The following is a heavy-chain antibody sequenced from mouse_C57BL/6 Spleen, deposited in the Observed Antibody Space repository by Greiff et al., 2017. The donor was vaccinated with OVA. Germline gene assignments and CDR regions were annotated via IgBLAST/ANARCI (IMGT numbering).Heavy chain of an antibody. CDR3: TGDDYYGSSAY. J-gene: IGHJ3*01. CDR1: GFTFSNYW. CDR2: IRLKSDNYAT. Sequence: EVKVEESGGGLVQPGGSMKLSCVASGFTFSNYWMNWVRQSPEKGLEWVAQIRLKSDNYATHYAESVKGRFTISRDDSKSSVYLQMNNLRAEDTGIYYCTGDDYYGSSAYWGQGTLVTVSA. V-gene: IGHV6-3*01. D-gene: IGHD1-1*01.